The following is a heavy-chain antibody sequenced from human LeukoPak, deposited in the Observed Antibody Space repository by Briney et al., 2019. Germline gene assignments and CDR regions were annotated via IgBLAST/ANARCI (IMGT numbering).Heavy chain of an antibody. CDR3: ASLYSSGWYAQDY. CDR1: GGSISSYY. Sequence: SETLSLTCTVSGGSISSYYWSWIRQPPGKGLEWIGYIYYSGSTNYNPSLKSRVTISVDTSKNQFSLKLSSVTAADTAVYYCASLYSSGWYAQDYWGQGTLVTVSS. CDR2: IYYSGST. J-gene: IGHJ4*02. D-gene: IGHD6-19*01. V-gene: IGHV4-59*08.